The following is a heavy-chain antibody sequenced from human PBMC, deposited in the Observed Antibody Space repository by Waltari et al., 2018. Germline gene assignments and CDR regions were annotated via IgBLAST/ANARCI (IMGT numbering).Heavy chain of an antibody. V-gene: IGHV3-9*01. Sequence: EVQLVESGGGLVQPGRSLRLSCAASGFTFDDYAMHWVRQAPGKGLEWVSGISWNSGSIGYADSVKGRFTISRDNAKNSLYLQMNSLRAEDTALYYCAKDIFPHNWNLNWFDPWGQGTLVTVSS. CDR3: AKDIFPHNWNLNWFDP. CDR2: ISWNSGSI. D-gene: IGHD1-1*01. CDR1: GFTFDDYA. J-gene: IGHJ5*02.